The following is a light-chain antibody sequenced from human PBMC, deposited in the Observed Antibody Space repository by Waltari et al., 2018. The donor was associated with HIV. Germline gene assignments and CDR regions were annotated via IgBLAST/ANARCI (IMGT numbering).Light chain of an antibody. CDR2: EAS. J-gene: IGKJ2*01. Sequence: DIQMTQSPATLSASVGDRVTLTCRTSQSISQWSAWYQQKPGRAPKLLIYEASSVENGVPSRFSGGGSATEFTLTIRSLQPDDFATYYCQQYKSYPYTFGQGTRL. CDR1: QSISQW. CDR3: QQYKSYPYT. V-gene: IGKV1-5*03.